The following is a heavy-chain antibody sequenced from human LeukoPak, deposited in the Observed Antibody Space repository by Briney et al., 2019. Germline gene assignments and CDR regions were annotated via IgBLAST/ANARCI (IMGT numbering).Heavy chain of an antibody. J-gene: IGHJ4*02. CDR2: IYPDDSNT. V-gene: IGHV5-51*01. CDR1: GYNFPIYW. Sequence: GESLKISCQGSGYNFPIYWIGWVRQMPGQGLEWMGIIYPDDSNTIYGPSFQGQVTISADKSINTAYLEWSSLKASDTAIYYCARLGTTLERPNQNYFDYWGQGTLVTVSS. D-gene: IGHD1-1*01. CDR3: ARLGTTLERPNQNYFDY.